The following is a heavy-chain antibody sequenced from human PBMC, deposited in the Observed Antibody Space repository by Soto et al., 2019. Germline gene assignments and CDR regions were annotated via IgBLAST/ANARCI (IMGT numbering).Heavy chain of an antibody. CDR2: IWYDGSNK. CDR1: GFTFSNYG. CDR3: AAGEPLNY. D-gene: IGHD3-10*01. Sequence: PGGSLRLSCAASGFTFSNYGMHWVRQSPGKGLEWVAIIWYDGSNKYYADSVKGRFTISRDNSKNTVYLQMNSLRVEDTAMYFCAAGEPLNYRGQGTLVTVSS. V-gene: IGHV3-33*01. J-gene: IGHJ4*02.